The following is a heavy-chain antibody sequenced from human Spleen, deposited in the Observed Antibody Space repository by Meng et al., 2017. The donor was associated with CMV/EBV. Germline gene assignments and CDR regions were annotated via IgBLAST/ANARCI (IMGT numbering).Heavy chain of an antibody. V-gene: IGHV4-31*02. Sequence: GFYWTWIRQHPGKGLEWIGYIYHSGSTSYNSSLKSRVAISVDTSKNQFSLKLSSVTAADTAVYYCARELNDFWSGYKNDYYYGMDVWGQGTKVTVSS. CDR1: GFY. CDR3: ARELNDFWSGYKNDYYYGMDV. D-gene: IGHD3-3*01. J-gene: IGHJ6*02. CDR2: IYHSGST.